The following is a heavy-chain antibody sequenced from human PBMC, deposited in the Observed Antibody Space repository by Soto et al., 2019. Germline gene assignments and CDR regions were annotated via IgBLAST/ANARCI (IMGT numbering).Heavy chain of an antibody. J-gene: IGHJ4*02. CDR3: ARISIKVAFDY. CDR2: IYYSGST. Sequence: SETLSLTCTVSGGSISSYYWSWIRQPPGKGLEWIGYIYYSGSTSYNPSLKSRVTISVDTSKNQFSLKLSSVTAADTAVYYCARISIKVAFDYWGQGTLVTVSS. CDR1: GGSISSYY. D-gene: IGHD2-15*01. V-gene: IGHV4-59*01.